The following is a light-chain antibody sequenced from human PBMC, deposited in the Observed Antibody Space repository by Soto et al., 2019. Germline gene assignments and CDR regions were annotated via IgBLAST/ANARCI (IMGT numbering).Light chain of an antibody. CDR1: QFISTY. Sequence: DIQMTQSPSSLSASVGDRVTITCRTSQFISTYLHWYQQKPGKAPNLLIYAASKLHSGVPSRFSGSGSGTDFTLIISSLQSDDLASYYCQQTCSPPRMFGQGTKLE. CDR2: AAS. V-gene: IGKV1-39*01. CDR3: QQTCSPPRM. J-gene: IGKJ2*01.